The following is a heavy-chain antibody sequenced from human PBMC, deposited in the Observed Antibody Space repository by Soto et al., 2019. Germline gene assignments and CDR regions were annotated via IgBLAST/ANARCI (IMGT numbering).Heavy chain of an antibody. J-gene: IGHJ4*02. CDR2: IYYSGST. Sequence: PSETLSLTCTVSGGSISSSSYYWGWIRQPPGKGLEWIGSIYYSGSTYYNPSLKSRVTISVDTSKNQFSLKLSSVTAADTAVYYCAREYYYGSGPWDWGQGTLVTVSS. CDR1: GGSISSSSYY. D-gene: IGHD3-10*01. V-gene: IGHV4-39*02. CDR3: AREYYYGSGPWD.